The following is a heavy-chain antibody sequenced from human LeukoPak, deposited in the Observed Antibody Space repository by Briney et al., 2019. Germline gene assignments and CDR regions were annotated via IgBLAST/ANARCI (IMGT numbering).Heavy chain of an antibody. D-gene: IGHD3-3*01. CDR3: AKGPDFWSGYSYYYYMDV. CDR1: GYTFTSYG. V-gene: IGHV1-18*01. CDR2: ISAYNGNT. Sequence: ASVKVSFKSSGYTFTSYGISWVRQAPGQGLEWMGWISAYNGNTNYAQKLQGRVTMTTDTSTSTAYMELRSLRSDDTAVYYCAKGPDFWSGYSYYYYMDVCGKGTTVTVSS. J-gene: IGHJ6*03.